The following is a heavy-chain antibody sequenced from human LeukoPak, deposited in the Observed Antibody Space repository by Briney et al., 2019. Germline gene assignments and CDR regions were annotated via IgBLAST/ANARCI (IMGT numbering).Heavy chain of an antibody. CDR3: AKEDTTDMTPLLDY. D-gene: IGHD1-1*01. V-gene: IGHV3-23*01. CDR2: ISGSGGTT. Sequence: GGSLRLSCAASAIIFSSHAFSWVRQAPGKGLEWVSAISGSGGTTYYADSVKGRFTISRDNSKNTLSLQMSSLRAEDTAVYYCAKEDTTDMTPLLDYWGQGTLVTVSS. CDR1: AIIFSSHA. J-gene: IGHJ4*02.